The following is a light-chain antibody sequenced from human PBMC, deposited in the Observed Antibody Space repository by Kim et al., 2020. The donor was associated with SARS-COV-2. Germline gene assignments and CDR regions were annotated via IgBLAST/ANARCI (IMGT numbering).Light chain of an antibody. Sequence: QSVLTQPPSLSEAPRQRVTISCSGSRSNIGISAVNWYQQLPGKAPKLLIYHDDLLPSGVSDRFSGSKSGTSASLAISGLQSEDEAEYYCAAWDDRLNGPVFGGGTQLTVL. CDR1: RSNIGISA. J-gene: IGLJ3*02. CDR2: HDD. CDR3: AAWDDRLNGPV. V-gene: IGLV1-36*01.